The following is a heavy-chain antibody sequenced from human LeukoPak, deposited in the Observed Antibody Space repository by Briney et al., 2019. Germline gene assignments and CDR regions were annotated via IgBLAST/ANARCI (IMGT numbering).Heavy chain of an antibody. J-gene: IGHJ4*02. CDR1: GFTFSSYE. CDR3: AREGGGNNYYFDY. Sequence: GGSLRPSCAASGFTFSSYEMNWVRQAPGKGLEWVSYINRSGTSTYYADSVKGRFTISRDNAKNSLYLQMNSLRAEDTAVYYCAREGGGNNYYFDYWGQGTLVTVSS. CDR2: INRSGTST. V-gene: IGHV3-48*03. D-gene: IGHD5-24*01.